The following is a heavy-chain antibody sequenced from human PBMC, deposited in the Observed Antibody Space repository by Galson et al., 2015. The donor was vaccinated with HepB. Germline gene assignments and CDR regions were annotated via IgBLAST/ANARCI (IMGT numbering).Heavy chain of an antibody. D-gene: IGHD5-18*01. CDR2: IYYSGST. CDR3: ARQVGYSYGYDDY. Sequence: LSLTCTVSGGSISSSSYYWGWIRQPPGKGLEWIGSIYYSGSTYYNPSLKSRVTISVDTSKNQFSLKLSSVTAADTAVYYCARQVGYSYGYDDYWGQGTLVTVSS. V-gene: IGHV4-39*01. J-gene: IGHJ4*02. CDR1: GGSISSSSYY.